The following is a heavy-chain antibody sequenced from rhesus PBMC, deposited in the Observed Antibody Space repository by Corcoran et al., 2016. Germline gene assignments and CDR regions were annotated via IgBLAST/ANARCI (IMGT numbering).Heavy chain of an antibody. CDR2: IYGSGSST. V-gene: IGHV4-169*02. CDR1: GGSISSSY. Sequence: QLQLQESGPGLVKPSETLSVTCAVSGGSISSSYWSWIRQAPGKGLEGFGYIYGSGSSTTSNPSLKSLGTLTVDTSKNQFSLKLSSVTAADTAVYYCVREGSAGTITYNRFDVWGPGVLVTVSS. CDR3: VREGSAGTITYNRFDV. J-gene: IGHJ5-1*01. D-gene: IGHD1-1*01.